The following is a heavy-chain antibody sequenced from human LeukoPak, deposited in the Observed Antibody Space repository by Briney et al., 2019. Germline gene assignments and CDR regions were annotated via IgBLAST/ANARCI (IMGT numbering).Heavy chain of an antibody. Sequence: GGSLRLSCAASGFTFSSYSMNWVRQAPGKGLEWVSSISSSSTYIYYADSVKGRFTISRDNAKNSLYLQMNSLRAEDSAVYYCARDMIARTPIGGMNVWGLGTTVTVSS. D-gene: IGHD3-22*01. J-gene: IGHJ6*01. V-gene: IGHV3-21*01. CDR2: ISSSSTYI. CDR3: ARDMIARTPIGGMNV. CDR1: GFTFSSYS.